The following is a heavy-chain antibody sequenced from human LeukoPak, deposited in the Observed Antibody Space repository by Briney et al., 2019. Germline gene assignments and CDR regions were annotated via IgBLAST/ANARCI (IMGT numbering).Heavy chain of an antibody. D-gene: IGHD1-26*01. J-gene: IGHJ5*02. CDR3: AKKYSTGLDP. CDR1: GFMFDDYG. V-gene: IGHV3-9*01. Sequence: GRSLRLSCVASGFMFDDYGMHWVRQAPGKGLEWVSGISGNSGSIGYADSVKGRFTISRDNAKNSLYLQMNSLRAEDTAVYYCAKKYSTGLDPWGQGTLVTVSS. CDR2: ISGNSGSI.